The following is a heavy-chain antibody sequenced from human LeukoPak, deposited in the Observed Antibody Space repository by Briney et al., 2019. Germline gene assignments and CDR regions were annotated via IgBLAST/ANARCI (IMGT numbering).Heavy chain of an antibody. D-gene: IGHD1-26*01. V-gene: IGHV3-74*01. Sequence: GGSLRLSCAASGFTFSSHWMYWVRQVPGEGLVWVSRINTDGSSTSYADSVKGRFTMSRDNSKNTLYLQMNSLRAEDTAVYYCAKRYSGSSGLYNFDYWGQGTLVTVSS. CDR2: INTDGSST. CDR3: AKRYSGSSGLYNFDY. J-gene: IGHJ4*02. CDR1: GFTFSSHW.